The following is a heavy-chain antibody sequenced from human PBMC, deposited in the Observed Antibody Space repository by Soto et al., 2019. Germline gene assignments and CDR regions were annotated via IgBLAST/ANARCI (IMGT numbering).Heavy chain of an antibody. V-gene: IGHV3-23*01. D-gene: IGHD1-26*01. CDR3: AKEYSGSYYADN. CDR2: ISGNGVST. J-gene: IGHJ4*02. CDR1: GFTFSSYA. Sequence: GSLRLSCAASGFTFSSYAMSWVRQTPGKGLQWVSTISGNGVSTYYADSVRARFIISRDNSRDTLFLQMNGLRAEDTAVYFCAKEYSGSYYADNWGQGTLVTVSS.